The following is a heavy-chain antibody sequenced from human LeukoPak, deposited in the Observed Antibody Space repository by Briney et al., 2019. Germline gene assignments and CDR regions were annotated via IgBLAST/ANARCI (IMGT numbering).Heavy chain of an antibody. CDR1: GGSIGSYY. V-gene: IGHV4-59*01. CDR2: IYYSGST. CDR3: ALYYYDSSGYYLPLDY. Sequence: SETLSLTCTISGGSIGSYYWSWIRQPPGKGLEWIGYIYYSGSTNYNPSLKSRVTISVDTSKNQFSLKLSSVTAADTAVYYCALYYYDSSGYYLPLDYWGQGTLVTVSS. D-gene: IGHD3-22*01. J-gene: IGHJ4*02.